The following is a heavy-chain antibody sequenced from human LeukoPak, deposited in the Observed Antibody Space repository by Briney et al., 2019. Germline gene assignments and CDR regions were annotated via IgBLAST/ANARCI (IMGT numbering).Heavy chain of an antibody. CDR1: GWHFRGYY. J-gene: IGHJ5*02. Sequence: SEALSLAFGVYGWHFRGYYWSWIRQPPGKGLEWIGGIKHSGSTNYNPPLKSRATISLDTSKNQRSLKLSSVTASDTAVYYCARARRGFDPWGQGTLVTVSS. V-gene: IGHV4-34*01. CDR2: IKHSGST. CDR3: ARARRGFDP.